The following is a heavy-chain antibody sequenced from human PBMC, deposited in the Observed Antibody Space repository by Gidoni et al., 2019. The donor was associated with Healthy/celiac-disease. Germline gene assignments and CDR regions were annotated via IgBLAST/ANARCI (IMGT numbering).Heavy chain of an antibody. V-gene: IGHV3-9*01. Sequence: EVQLVESGGGLVQPGRSLRLSCAASGFTFDDYAMHWVRQAPGKGLEWVSGISWNSGSIGYADSVKGRFTISRDNAKNSLYLQMNSLRAEDTALYYCAKDIANPRVRVRGADYYYYGMDVWGQGTTVTVSS. CDR1: GFTFDDYA. D-gene: IGHD3-10*01. CDR2: ISWNSGSI. J-gene: IGHJ6*02. CDR3: AKDIANPRVRVRGADYYYYGMDV.